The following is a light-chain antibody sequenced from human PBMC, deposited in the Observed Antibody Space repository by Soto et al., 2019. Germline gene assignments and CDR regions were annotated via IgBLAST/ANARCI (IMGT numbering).Light chain of an antibody. V-gene: IGLV4-60*03. CDR1: SGHSSYI. J-gene: IGLJ2*01. CDR2: LEGSGSY. Sequence: QPVLTQSSSASASLGSSVKLTCTLSSGHSSYIIAWHQQQPGKAPRYLMKLEGSGSYNKGSGVPDRFSGSSSGADRYLTISNLQSEDAAYYYCETWDSHTLVFGGGTQLTVL. CDR3: ETWDSHTLV.